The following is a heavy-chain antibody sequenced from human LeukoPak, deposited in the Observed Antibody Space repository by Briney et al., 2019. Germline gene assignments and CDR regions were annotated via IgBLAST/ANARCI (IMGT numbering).Heavy chain of an antibody. CDR3: AAGLTRWVYNYYGMDV. J-gene: IGHJ6*04. D-gene: IGHD5-24*01. CDR1: GFTFTSSA. CDR2: IVVGSGNT. Sequence: GTSVKVSCKASGFTFTSSAVQWVRQARGQRLEWIGWIVVGSGNTNYAQKFQERVTITRDMSTSTAYMELSSLRSEDTAVYYCAAGLTRWVYNYYGMDVWGKGTTVTVSS. V-gene: IGHV1-58*01.